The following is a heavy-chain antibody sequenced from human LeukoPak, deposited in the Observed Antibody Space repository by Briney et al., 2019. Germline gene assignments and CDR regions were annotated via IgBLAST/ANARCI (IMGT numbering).Heavy chain of an antibody. V-gene: IGHV4-59*01. CDR2: IYYSEGT. Sequence: SETLSLTCTVSGGSISGYYWNWIRQPPGKGLEWIGYIYYSEGTNYNPSLKSRVTISVDTSKNQISLKLNSVTAADTAVYYCAREEYSYGFGYWGQGTLVTVSS. CDR3: AREEYSYGFGY. J-gene: IGHJ4*02. D-gene: IGHD5-18*01. CDR1: GGSISGYY.